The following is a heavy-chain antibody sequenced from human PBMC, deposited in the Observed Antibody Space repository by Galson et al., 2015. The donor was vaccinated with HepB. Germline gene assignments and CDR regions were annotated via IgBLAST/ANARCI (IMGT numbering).Heavy chain of an antibody. CDR2: ISSSGSTI. Sequence: SLRLSCAASGFTFSDYYMSWIRQAPGKGLEWVSYISSSGSTIYYADSVKGRFTISRDNAKNSLYLQMNSLRAEDTAVYYCAREGGPATWGRQLRNWFDPWGQGTLVTVSS. CDR3: AREGGPATWGRQLRNWFDP. CDR1: GFTFSDYY. D-gene: IGHD3-16*01. V-gene: IGHV3-11*01. J-gene: IGHJ5*02.